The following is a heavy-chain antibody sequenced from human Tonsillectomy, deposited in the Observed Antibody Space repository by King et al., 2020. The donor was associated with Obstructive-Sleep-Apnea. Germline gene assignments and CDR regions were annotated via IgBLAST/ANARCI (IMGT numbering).Heavy chain of an antibody. CDR1: GFTFSSYG. V-gene: IGHV3-30*02. J-gene: IGHJ4*02. D-gene: IGHD2-21*02. CDR2: IRYDGSNK. CDR3: AKGGDDFDY. Sequence: HVQLVQSGGGVVQPGGSLRLSCAASGFTFSSYGMHWVRQAPGKGLEWVAFIRYDGSNKYYADSVKGRFTISRDNSKNTLYLQMNSLGAEDTAVYYCAKGGDDFDYWGQGTLVTVSS.